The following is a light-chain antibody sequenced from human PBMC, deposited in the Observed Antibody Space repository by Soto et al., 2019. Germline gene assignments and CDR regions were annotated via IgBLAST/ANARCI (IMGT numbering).Light chain of an antibody. Sequence: EMVMTQSPATLSVSLGERATLSCRASQSVSTKLVWYQQKPGQAPRLLIYGASTRATGIPARFSGSGSGTEFTLTISILQYEDFADYYWQQNDQAWTFGQGTKVEIK. CDR1: QSVSTK. V-gene: IGKV3-15*01. CDR3: QQNDQAWT. CDR2: GAS. J-gene: IGKJ1*01.